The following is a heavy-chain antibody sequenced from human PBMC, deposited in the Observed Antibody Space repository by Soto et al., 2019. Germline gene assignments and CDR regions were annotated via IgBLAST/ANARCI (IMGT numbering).Heavy chain of an antibody. CDR1: RGSISSSSYY. CDR3: ARLPGGGSFDY. D-gene: IGHD1-26*01. V-gene: IGHV4-39*01. J-gene: IGHJ4*02. CDR2: IYYSGST. Sequence: PSETLSLTCTVSRGSISSSSYYWGWIRQPPGKGLEWIGSIYYSGSTYYNPSLKSRVTISVDTSKNQFSLKLSSVTAADTAVYYCARLPGGGSFDYWGQGTLVTVSS.